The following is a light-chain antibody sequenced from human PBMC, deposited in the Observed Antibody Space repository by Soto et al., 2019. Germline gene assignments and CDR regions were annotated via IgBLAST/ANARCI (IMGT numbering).Light chain of an antibody. CDR1: QSLLYNSNNRNY. V-gene: IGKV4-1*01. CDR2: WAS. Sequence: DIVMSQSPDSLAVSLGERATIDCKSSQSLLYNSNNRNYLAWYQQKPGQPPKLLIHWASTRESGVPDRFSGSGSGTDFTLTISSLQAEDVALYYCQQYLISPPTFGQGTKVEIK. J-gene: IGKJ1*01. CDR3: QQYLISPPT.